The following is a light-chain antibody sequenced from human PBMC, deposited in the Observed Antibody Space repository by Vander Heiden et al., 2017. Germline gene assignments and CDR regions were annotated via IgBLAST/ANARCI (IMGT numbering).Light chain of an antibody. CDR1: QSVRSSY. V-gene: IGKV3-20*01. Sequence: EIVFTQSPRTLSLSPGESATLSCRASQSVRSSYLAWYQQKHGQAPRLLIYGASSRATGIPDRFSGSGSGTDFTLTISRLEPEDFAVYYCQQYGSSPLTFGQGTKVEIK. CDR3: QQYGSSPLT. J-gene: IGKJ1*01. CDR2: GAS.